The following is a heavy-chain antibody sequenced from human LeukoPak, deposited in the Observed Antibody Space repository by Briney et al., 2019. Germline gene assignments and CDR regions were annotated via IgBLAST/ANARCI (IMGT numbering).Heavy chain of an antibody. J-gene: IGHJ4*02. CDR3: ARVGDSYDSSGYYPREPYYFDY. CDR1: GGSISSGGYY. CDR2: IYYSGST. D-gene: IGHD3-22*01. V-gene: IGHV4-31*03. Sequence: PSQTLSLTCTVSGGSISSGGYYWSWIRQHPGKGLEWIGYIYYSGSTYYNPSLKSRVTISVDTSKNQFSLKLSSVTAADTAVYYCARVGDSYDSSGYYPREPYYFDYWGQGTLVTVSS.